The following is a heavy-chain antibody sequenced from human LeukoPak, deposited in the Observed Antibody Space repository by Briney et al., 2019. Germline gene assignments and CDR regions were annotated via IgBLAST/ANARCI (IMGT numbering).Heavy chain of an antibody. J-gene: IGHJ6*02. CDR1: GGSISSISSNNYH. CDR2: IYYSGST. D-gene: IGHD5-18*01. V-gene: IGHV4-39*07. CDR3: ARDAVDTAMGNYGMDV. Sequence: SETLSPTCIVSGGSISSISSNNYHWGWIRQPPGKGLEWIGSIYYSGSTYYNPSLKSRVTISVDTSKNQFSLKLSSVTAADTAVYYCARDAVDTAMGNYGMDVWGQGTTVTVSS.